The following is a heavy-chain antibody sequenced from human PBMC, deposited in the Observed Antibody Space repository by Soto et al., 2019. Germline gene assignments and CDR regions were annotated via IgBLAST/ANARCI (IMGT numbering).Heavy chain of an antibody. CDR2: GYHSVSI. D-gene: IGHD3-16*01. V-gene: IGHV4-59*01. Sequence: PSESLSLTRAVSGGSITYYYCSWIRQPPGKALEWIGYGYHSVSIHYNPSLKTRVTISVDTSENQFSLRLSSVTAADTAVYYCARAFAGFGAYWYFDLWGRGTLVTVSS. J-gene: IGHJ2*01. CDR3: ARAFAGFGAYWYFDL. CDR1: GGSITYYY.